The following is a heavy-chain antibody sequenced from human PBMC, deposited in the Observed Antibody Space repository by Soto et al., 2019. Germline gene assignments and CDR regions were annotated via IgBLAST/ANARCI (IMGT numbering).Heavy chain of an antibody. CDR2: ISSSSSYI. Sequence: EVQLVESGGGLVKPGGSWGLSCAASGFTSGTIGWNWFRQPPGKGLEWVSSISSSSSYIYYADSVKGRFTISRDNAKNSLYLQMNSLRAEDTAVYYCARDQVAGTRYFDLWGRGTLVTVSS. CDR3: ARDQVAGTRYFDL. V-gene: IGHV3-21*01. D-gene: IGHD6-19*01. CDR1: GFTSGTIG. J-gene: IGHJ2*01.